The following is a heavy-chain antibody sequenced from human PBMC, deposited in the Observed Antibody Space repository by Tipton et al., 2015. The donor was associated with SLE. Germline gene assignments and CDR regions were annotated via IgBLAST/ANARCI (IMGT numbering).Heavy chain of an antibody. D-gene: IGHD3-9*01. CDR3: ARAPVLRNFDWSPWFDS. CDR1: GDSMNRGGFF. Sequence: TLSLTCNVSGDSMNRGGFFWSWIRHRPGKDLEWMGYIYYSGSTYYNPSLNRQITISVDTSRNQFSLRLNSVTATDTATYYCARAPVLRNFDWSPWFDSWGQGILVNVSS. V-gene: IGHV4-31*01. CDR2: IYYSGST. J-gene: IGHJ5*01.